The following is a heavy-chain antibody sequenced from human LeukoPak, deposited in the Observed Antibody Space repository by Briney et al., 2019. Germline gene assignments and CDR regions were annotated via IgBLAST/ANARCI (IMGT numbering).Heavy chain of an antibody. CDR1: GFPLSSNY. Sequence: PGGSLRLSCAASGFPLSSNYMSWVRQAPGKGLEWVSVIYSGGSTYYADSVKGRFTISRDNSKNTLYLQMNSLRAEDTAVYYCARGVHSGSYGYWGQGTLVTVSS. D-gene: IGHD1-26*01. CDR2: IYSGGST. J-gene: IGHJ4*02. CDR3: ARGVHSGSYGY. V-gene: IGHV3-53*01.